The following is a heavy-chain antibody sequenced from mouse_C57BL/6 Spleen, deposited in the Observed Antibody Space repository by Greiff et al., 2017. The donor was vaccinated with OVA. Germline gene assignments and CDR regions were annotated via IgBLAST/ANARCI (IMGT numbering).Heavy chain of an antibody. D-gene: IGHD1-3*01. CDR3: ARHGVGFDY. V-gene: IGHV5-6*01. Sequence: EVKLVESGGDLVKPGGSLKLSCAASGFTFSSYGMSWVRQTPDQRLEWVATISRGGSYTYYPDSVKGRFTISRDNAKNTLYLQMSSLKSEDTAMYYCARHGVGFDYWGQGTTLTVSS. CDR1: GFTFSSYG. J-gene: IGHJ2*01. CDR2: ISRGGSYT.